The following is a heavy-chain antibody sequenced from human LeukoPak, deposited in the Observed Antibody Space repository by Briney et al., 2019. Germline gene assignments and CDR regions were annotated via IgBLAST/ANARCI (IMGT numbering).Heavy chain of an antibody. J-gene: IGHJ4*02. CDR1: GGSISSSY. CDR3: ARQVRDSGDDYSQFEY. CDR2: IYYPGST. Sequence: TSETLSLTCTVSGGSISSSYWSWIRQPPGKGLEWIGYIYYPGSTNYNPSLRGRVTISVDTSKNQFSLNLSSVTAADTAVYYCARQVRDSGDDYSQFEYWGQGTLVTVSS. V-gene: IGHV4-59*08. D-gene: IGHD3-22*01.